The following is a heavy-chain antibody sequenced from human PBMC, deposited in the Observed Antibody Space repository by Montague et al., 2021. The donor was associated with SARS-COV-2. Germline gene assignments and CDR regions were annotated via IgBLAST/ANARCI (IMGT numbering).Heavy chain of an antibody. Sequence: TLSLTCTVSGASISTGAYYWSWIRQHPEKGLEWIGYIYYSGTIYYNPSLKGRVTISLDTSNNHSSLKLSSVTAADTAVYYCATASGSGSLGFHYWGQGTLVLVSS. CDR2: IYYSGTI. CDR3: ATASGSGSLGFHY. J-gene: IGHJ4*02. V-gene: IGHV4-31*03. D-gene: IGHD3-10*01. CDR1: GASISTGAYY.